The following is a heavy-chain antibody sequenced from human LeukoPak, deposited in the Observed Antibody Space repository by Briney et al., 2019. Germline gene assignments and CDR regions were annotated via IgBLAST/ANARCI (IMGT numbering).Heavy chain of an antibody. CDR1: GGSISTSAFY. J-gene: IGHJ6*03. V-gene: IGHV4-39*01. CDR2: IYNSGNE. Sequence: SETLSLTCTVSGGSISTSAFYWGWIRQPPGKGLEWIGSIYNSGNEFYNPSLKSRVTISADTSKNQFSLKLNSVTAADTAMYYCARQISDYYYYYMDVWGEGITVTVSS. CDR3: ARQISDYYYYYMDV. D-gene: IGHD2/OR15-2a*01.